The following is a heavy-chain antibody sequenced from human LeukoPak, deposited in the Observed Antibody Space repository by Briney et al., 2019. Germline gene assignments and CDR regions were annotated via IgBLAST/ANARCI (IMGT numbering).Heavy chain of an antibody. J-gene: IGHJ4*02. D-gene: IGHD6-13*01. CDR3: AKQIKSSSWYGDYFDY. V-gene: IGHV3-23*01. CDR2: ISGSGGST. Sequence: PGGSLRLSCAASGFTISAYWMSWVRQAPGKGLEWVSAISGSGGSTYYADSVKGRFTISRDNSKNTLYLQMNSLRAEDTAVYYCAKQIKSSSWYGDYFDYWGQGTLVTVSS. CDR1: GFTISAYW.